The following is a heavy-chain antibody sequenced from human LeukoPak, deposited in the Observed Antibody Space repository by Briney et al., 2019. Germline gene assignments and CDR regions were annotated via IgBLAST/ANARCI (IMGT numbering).Heavy chain of an antibody. CDR1: GVSISSDKYY. Sequence: SETLSLTCTVSGVSISSDKYYWSWIRQRPGKGLEWIGYMYYSGGTSYNPSLKSRVPISLGTPKNQFSLKLTSVTAADTAVYYCATPYCGTISCLDVFDIWGQGTMVTVSS. D-gene: IGHD2-21*01. V-gene: IGHV4-31*03. CDR2: MYYSGGT. CDR3: ATPYCGTISCLDVFDI. J-gene: IGHJ3*02.